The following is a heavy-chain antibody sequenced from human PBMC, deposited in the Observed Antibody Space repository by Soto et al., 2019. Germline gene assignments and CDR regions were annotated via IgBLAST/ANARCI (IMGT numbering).Heavy chain of an antibody. CDR2: IYHSGST. V-gene: IGHV4-30-2*01. CDR3: ASRDYYFDY. D-gene: IGHD2-21*02. CDR1: GGSISSCGYS. J-gene: IGHJ4*02. Sequence: SETLSLTCAVSGGSISSCGYSWSWIRQPPGKGLDWIGYIYHSGSTYYNPSLKSRVTISVDRSKNQFSLKLSSVTAADTAVYYCASRDYYFDYWGQGTLVTVS.